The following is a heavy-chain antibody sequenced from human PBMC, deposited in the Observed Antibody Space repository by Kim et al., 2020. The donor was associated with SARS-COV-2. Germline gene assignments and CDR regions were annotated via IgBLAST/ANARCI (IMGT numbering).Heavy chain of an antibody. Sequence: SETLSLTCTVSGGSISSGGYYWSWIRQHPGKGLEWIGYIYYSGSTYYNPSLKSRVTISVDTSKNQFSLKLSSVTAADTAVYYCARGEKPRSYGSGSYYRRKDPPYFDYWGQGTLVTVSS. CDR3: ARGEKPRSYGSGSYYRRKDPPYFDY. D-gene: IGHD3-10*01. CDR1: GGSISSGGYY. V-gene: IGHV4-31*03. J-gene: IGHJ4*02. CDR2: IYYSGST.